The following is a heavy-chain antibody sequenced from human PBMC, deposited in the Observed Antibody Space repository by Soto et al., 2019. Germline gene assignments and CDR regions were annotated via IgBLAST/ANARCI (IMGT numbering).Heavy chain of an antibody. D-gene: IGHD6-19*01. CDR1: GFNLSSYN. Sequence: EVQLVESGGDLVQPGGSLRLACAAPGFNLSSYNVNWVRQAPGKGLEWVSYISSSSSTKYYADSVRGRFTISRDNAKNSLYLQMNRLRDEDTAVYYCAREHSTAWRFCDYWGQGSRVTVSS. J-gene: IGHJ4*02. CDR3: AREHSTAWRFCDY. CDR2: ISSSSSTK. V-gene: IGHV3-48*02.